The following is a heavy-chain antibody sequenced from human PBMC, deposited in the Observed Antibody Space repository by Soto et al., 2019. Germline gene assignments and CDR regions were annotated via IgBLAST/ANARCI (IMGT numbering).Heavy chain of an antibody. D-gene: IGHD1-26*01. V-gene: IGHV3-30-3*01. Sequence: QVQLVESGGGVVQPGRSLRLSCAASGFTFSSYAMHWVRQAPGKGLEWVAVISYDGSNKYYADSVQGRFTISRDNSKNTLYLQMNSLRAEDTAVYYCARESVVSSLRGSYYYYYGMDVWGQGTTVTVSS. CDR1: GFTFSSYA. J-gene: IGHJ6*02. CDR2: ISYDGSNK. CDR3: ARESVVSSLRGSYYYYYGMDV.